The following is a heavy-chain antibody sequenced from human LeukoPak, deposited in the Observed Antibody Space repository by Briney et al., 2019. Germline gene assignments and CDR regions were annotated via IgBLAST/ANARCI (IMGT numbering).Heavy chain of an antibody. CDR2: INTYAGNT. V-gene: IGHV1-18*01. D-gene: IGHD6-19*01. CDR1: GYTFTSYG. J-gene: IGHJ4*02. CDR3: ARDYRAVAHYDY. Sequence: GASVKVSCRASGYTFTSYGISWVRQAPGQGLEWIGWINTYAGNTNYAQSLQGRVTVTTDTSTSTAYMELRSLRSDDTAVYYCARDYRAVAHYDYWGQGTLVTVSS.